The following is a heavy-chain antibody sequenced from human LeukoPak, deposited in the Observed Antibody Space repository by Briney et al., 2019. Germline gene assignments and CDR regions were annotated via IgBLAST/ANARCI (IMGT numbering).Heavy chain of an antibody. D-gene: IGHD3-3*01. J-gene: IGHJ4*02. CDR2: IYHSGST. CDR1: GYSISSGYY. Sequence: PSETLSLTCTVSGYSISSGYYWGWIRQPPGKGLEWIGSIYHSGSTYYNPSLKSRVTISVDTSRNKFSLKLTSVTAADTAVYFCARGSTPYYSFWSTYPFDYWGQGTLVTVSS. CDR3: ARGSTPYYSFWSTYPFDY. V-gene: IGHV4-38-2*02.